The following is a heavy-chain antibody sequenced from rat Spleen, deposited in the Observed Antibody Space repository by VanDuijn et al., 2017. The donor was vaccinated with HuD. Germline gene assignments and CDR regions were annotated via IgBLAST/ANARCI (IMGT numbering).Heavy chain of an antibody. V-gene: IGHV5-25*01. D-gene: IGHD1-1*01. Sequence: EVQLVESGGGLVQPGRSLKLSCAASGFTFSDYYMAWVRQAPGKGLEWVASITNTGGSTYYPDSVKGRFTISRDNAKSTLYLQMDSRRSEGTPTYDCASDKFITTVVGDYWGQGVMVTVSS. CDR2: ITNTGGST. CDR1: GFTFSDYY. CDR3: ASDKFITTVVGDY. J-gene: IGHJ2*01.